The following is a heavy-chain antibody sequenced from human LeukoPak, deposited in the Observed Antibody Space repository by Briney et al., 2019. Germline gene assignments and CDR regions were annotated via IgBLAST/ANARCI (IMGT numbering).Heavy chain of an antibody. D-gene: IGHD4-17*01. Sequence: PGRSLRLSCAASGFTFSTYGMHWVRQAPGKGLEWAAVIWYDGSNKYYADSVKGRFTISRDNSKNTLYLQMNSLRAEDTAVYYCAKEDDYGDPGYDAFDIWGQGTMVTVSS. CDR2: IWYDGSNK. J-gene: IGHJ3*02. V-gene: IGHV3-33*06. CDR1: GFTFSTYG. CDR3: AKEDDYGDPGYDAFDI.